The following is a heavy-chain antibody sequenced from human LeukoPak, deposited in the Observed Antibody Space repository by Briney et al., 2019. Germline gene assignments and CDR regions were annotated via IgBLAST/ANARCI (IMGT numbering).Heavy chain of an antibody. CDR3: ARSGWYGGGHDAFDI. CDR2: IDWDDDK. CDR1: GFSLSTSGMC. J-gene: IGHJ3*02. D-gene: IGHD6-19*01. V-gene: IGHV2-70*01. Sequence: SGPTLVKPSQTLTLTCTFSGFSLSTSGMCVSWIRQPPGKALEWLALIDWDDDKYYSTSLKTRLTISKDTSKNQVVLTMTNMDPVDTATYYCARSGWYGGGHDAFDIWGQGTMVTVSS.